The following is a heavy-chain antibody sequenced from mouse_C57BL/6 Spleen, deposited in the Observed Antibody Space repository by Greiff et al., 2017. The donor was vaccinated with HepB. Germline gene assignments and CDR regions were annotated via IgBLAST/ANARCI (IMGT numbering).Heavy chain of an antibody. CDR3: ARWDYYGSSRYVDV. V-gene: IGHV1-20*01. Sequence: EVQLQQSGPELVKPGDSVKISCKASGYSFTGYFMNWVMQSHGKSLEWIGRINPYNGDTFYNQKFKGKATLTVDKSSSTAHMELRSLTSEDSAVYYCARWDYYGSSRYVDVWGTGTTVTVSS. CDR2: INPYNGDT. CDR1: GYSFTGYF. J-gene: IGHJ1*03. D-gene: IGHD1-1*01.